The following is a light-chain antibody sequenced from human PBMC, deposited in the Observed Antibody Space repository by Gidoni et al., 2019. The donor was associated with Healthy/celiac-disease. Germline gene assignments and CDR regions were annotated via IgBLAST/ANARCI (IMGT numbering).Light chain of an antibody. J-gene: IGKJ4*01. CDR2: AAS. Sequence: DIQMTQSPSSLSASVGDRVTITCRASQSISSYLNWYQHRPGKAPKLLIYAASSLQGGVPSRFSGSATGTDFTLTISSLQPEDFATYYCQQTYTSRLTFGGGTRVEIK. CDR3: QQTYTSRLT. CDR1: QSISSY. V-gene: IGKV1-39*01.